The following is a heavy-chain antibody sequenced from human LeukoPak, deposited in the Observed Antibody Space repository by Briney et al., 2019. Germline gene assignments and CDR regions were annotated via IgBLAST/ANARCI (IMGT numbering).Heavy chain of an antibody. V-gene: IGHV4-30-2*01. CDR3: ARVPGIAAAGPFDY. CDR1: GGSISSGGYY. J-gene: IGHJ4*02. CDR2: IYHSGST. Sequence: SQTLSLTCTVSGGSISSGGYYWSWIRQPPGKGLEWIGYIYHSGSTYYNPSLKSRVTISVDRSKNQSSLKLSSVTAADTAVYYCARVPGIAAAGPFDYWGQGTLVTVSS. D-gene: IGHD6-13*01.